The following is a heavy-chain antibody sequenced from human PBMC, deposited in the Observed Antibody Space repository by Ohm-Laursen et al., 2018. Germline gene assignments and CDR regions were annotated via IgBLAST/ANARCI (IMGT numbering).Heavy chain of an antibody. D-gene: IGHD5-18*01. Sequence: ASVKVSCKTSGYTFTSYGISWVRQAPGQGLEWMGWISAYNGNTNYAQKLQGRVTMTRDTSTSTVYMELSSLRSEDTAVYYCASPASGYSYGTFDYWGQGTLVTVSS. CDR2: ISAYNGNT. CDR1: GYTFTSYG. V-gene: IGHV1-18*01. J-gene: IGHJ4*02. CDR3: ASPASGYSYGTFDY.